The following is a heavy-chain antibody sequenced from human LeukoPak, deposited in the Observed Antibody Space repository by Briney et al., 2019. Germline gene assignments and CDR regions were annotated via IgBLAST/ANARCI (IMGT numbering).Heavy chain of an antibody. Sequence: SETLSLTCAVSGGSISSGGYSWSWIRQPPGKGLEWIGYIYHSGSTYYNPSLKSRVTISVDRSKNQFSLKLSSVTAADTAVYYCAREGSDHGDYFDYWGQGTLVTVSS. J-gene: IGHJ4*02. V-gene: IGHV4-30-2*01. CDR2: IYHSGST. CDR1: GGSISSGGYS. CDR3: AREGSDHGDYFDY. D-gene: IGHD4-17*01.